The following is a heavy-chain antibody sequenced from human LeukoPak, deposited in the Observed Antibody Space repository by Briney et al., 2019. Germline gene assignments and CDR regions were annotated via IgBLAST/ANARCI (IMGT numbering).Heavy chain of an antibody. D-gene: IGHD3-10*02. V-gene: IGHV1-69*05. CDR2: IIPIFGTA. J-gene: IGHJ3*02. CDR3: ARERCSGAIGAFDI. Sequence: GASVKVSCKASGGTFSSYAISWVRQAPGQGLEWMGRIIPIFGTANYAQKFQGRVTITTDESTSTAYMELSSLRSEDTAVYYCARERCSGAIGAFDIWGQGTMVTVSS. CDR1: GGTFSSYA.